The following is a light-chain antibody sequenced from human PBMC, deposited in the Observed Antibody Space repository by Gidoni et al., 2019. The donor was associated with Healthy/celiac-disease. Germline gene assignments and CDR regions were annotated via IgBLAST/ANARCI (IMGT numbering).Light chain of an antibody. Sequence: SYELTPPPSVSLSPGQTASITCSGDQLGDKYVCWYQQKPGQSPVLVIYQDSKRPSGIPERFSGSNSGNTATLTISGTQAMDEADYYCQAGDSSTYVVFGGGTKLTVL. CDR1: QLGDKY. J-gene: IGLJ2*01. CDR2: QDS. V-gene: IGLV3-1*01. CDR3: QAGDSSTYVV.